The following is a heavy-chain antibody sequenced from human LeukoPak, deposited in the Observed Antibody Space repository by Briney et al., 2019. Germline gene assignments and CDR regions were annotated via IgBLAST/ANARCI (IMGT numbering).Heavy chain of an antibody. CDR2: IYYSGST. Sequence: KPSETLSLTCTVSGGSISSGGYYWSWIRQHPGKGLEWIGYIYYSGSTYYNPSLKSRVTISVDTSKNQFSLKLSSVAAADTAVYYCARDRGFYCSGGSCHRTSFDYWGQGTLVTVSS. D-gene: IGHD2-15*01. CDR3: ARDRGFYCSGGSCHRTSFDY. V-gene: IGHV4-31*03. J-gene: IGHJ4*02. CDR1: GGSISSGGYY.